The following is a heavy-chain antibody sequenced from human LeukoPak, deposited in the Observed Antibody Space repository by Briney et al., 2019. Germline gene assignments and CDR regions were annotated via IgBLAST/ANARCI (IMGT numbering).Heavy chain of an antibody. D-gene: IGHD2-15*01. J-gene: IGHJ5*02. Sequence: ASVKVSCKASGYTFTVYYLHWVRQAPGQGLEWMGRINPNSGGTNYAQKFQGRVTMTRDTSISTAYMELSRLRSDDTAVYYCARDLRVCSGGSCYLFGFDPWGQGTLVTVSS. CDR2: INPNSGGT. CDR1: GYTFTVYY. CDR3: ARDLRVCSGGSCYLFGFDP. V-gene: IGHV1-2*06.